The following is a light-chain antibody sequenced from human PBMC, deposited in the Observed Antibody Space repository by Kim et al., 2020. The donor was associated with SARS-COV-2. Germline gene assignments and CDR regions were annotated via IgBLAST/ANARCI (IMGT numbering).Light chain of an antibody. CDR2: AAS. CDR3: QQSYSTPGLT. Sequence: DIQMTQSPSSLSASVGDRVTITCRASQSISSYLNWYQQKPGKAPKLLIYAASSLQSGVPSRFCGSGSGTDFTLTISSLQPEDFATYYCQQSYSTPGLTFGGGTKVDIK. V-gene: IGKV1-39*01. CDR1: QSISSY. J-gene: IGKJ4*01.